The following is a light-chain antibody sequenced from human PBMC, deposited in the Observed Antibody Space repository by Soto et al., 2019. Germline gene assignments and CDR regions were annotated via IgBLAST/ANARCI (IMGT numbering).Light chain of an antibody. Sequence: EIVMTQSPATLSVSPGERATLSFRASQTVIRNLAWYQQKPGQTPRLLIFGASTRATGIPARFSGSGSGTDCTLTISDVEPEDFAVYYCHQRQSWPRTFGQGTKVHIK. CDR3: HQRQSWPRT. CDR1: QTVIRN. J-gene: IGKJ1*01. V-gene: IGKV3-15*01. CDR2: GAS.